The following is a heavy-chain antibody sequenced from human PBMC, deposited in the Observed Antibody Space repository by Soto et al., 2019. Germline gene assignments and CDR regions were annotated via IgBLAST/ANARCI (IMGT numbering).Heavy chain of an antibody. V-gene: IGHV1-69*13. CDR3: ASPRSGYYINAGYFQH. D-gene: IGHD3-3*01. CDR1: GGTFSSYA. J-gene: IGHJ1*01. Sequence: SVKVSCKASGGTFSSYAISWVRQAPGQGLEWMGGIIPIFGTANYAQKFQGRVTITADESTSTAYMELSSLRSEDTAVYYCASPRSGYYINAGYFQHWGQGTLVTGSS. CDR2: IIPIFGTA.